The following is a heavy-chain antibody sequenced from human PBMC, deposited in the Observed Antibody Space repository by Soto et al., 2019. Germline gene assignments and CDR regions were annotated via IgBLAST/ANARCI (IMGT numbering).Heavy chain of an antibody. V-gene: IGHV4-34*01. Sequence: SETLSLTCAVYGGSFSGYYWSWIRQPPGKGLEWIGEINHSGSTNYNPSLKSRVTISVDTSKNQFSLKLSSVTAADTAVYYCARVRRYMVRGVPPRYYYGMDVWGQGTAVTVSS. CDR1: GGSFSGYY. J-gene: IGHJ6*02. D-gene: IGHD3-10*01. CDR2: INHSGST. CDR3: ARVRRYMVRGVPPRYYYGMDV.